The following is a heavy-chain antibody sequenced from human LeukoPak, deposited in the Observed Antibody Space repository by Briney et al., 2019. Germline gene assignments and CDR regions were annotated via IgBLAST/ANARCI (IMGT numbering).Heavy chain of an antibody. CDR3: ARLAEAGFDY. CDR1: GFTFRSYA. V-gene: IGHV3-30*04. CDR2: ISYDGSKK. D-gene: IGHD6-19*01. J-gene: IGHJ4*02. Sequence: GGSLRLSCAASGFTFRSYAMHWVRQAPGKGLEWVAVISYDGSKKFYADSVKGRFSISRDNSKNTLYLQMNSLRADDTAVYYCARLAEAGFDYWGQGTLVTVSS.